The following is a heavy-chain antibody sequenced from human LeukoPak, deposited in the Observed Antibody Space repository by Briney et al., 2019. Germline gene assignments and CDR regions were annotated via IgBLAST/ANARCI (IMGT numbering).Heavy chain of an antibody. J-gene: IGHJ6*02. CDR2: ISSSGSTI. CDR1: GLTFSDYY. Sequence: GGSLRLSCAASGLTFSDYYMSWIRQAPGKGLEWVSYISSSGSTIYYADSVKGRFTISRDNAKNSLYLQMNSLRAEDTAVYYCARSPNPRRGYCSGGSCYSGYYGMDVWGQGTTVTVSS. V-gene: IGHV3-11*01. CDR3: ARSPNPRRGYCSGGSCYSGYYGMDV. D-gene: IGHD2-15*01.